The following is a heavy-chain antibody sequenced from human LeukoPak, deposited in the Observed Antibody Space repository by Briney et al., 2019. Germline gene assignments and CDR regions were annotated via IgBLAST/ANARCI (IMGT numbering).Heavy chain of an antibody. CDR2: ICPGDSDT. CDR3: ARHTTVGGSLRFDY. CDR1: GYGFSSYW. J-gene: IGHJ4*02. D-gene: IGHD4-23*01. Sequence: GESLKISCKGSGYGFSSYWIGWVRQMPGKGLEYMGIICPGDSDTRYSQSFQGQVAISADKSITTAYLQWSSLKASDTAMYYCARHTTVGGSLRFDYWGQGTLVTVSS. V-gene: IGHV5-51*01.